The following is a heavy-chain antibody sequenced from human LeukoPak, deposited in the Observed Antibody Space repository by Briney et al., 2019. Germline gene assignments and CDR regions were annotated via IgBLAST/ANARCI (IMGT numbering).Heavy chain of an antibody. CDR2: IYYSGST. CDR3: AASLAVAGIFGYYYYGMDV. CDR1: GGSISSYY. Sequence: SETLSLTCTVSGGSISSYYWSWIRQPPGKGLEWIGSIYYSGSTNYNPSLKSRVTISVDTSKNQFSLKLSSVTAADTAVYYCAASLAVAGIFGYYYYGMDVWGQGTTVTVSS. J-gene: IGHJ6*02. D-gene: IGHD6-19*01. V-gene: IGHV4-59*08.